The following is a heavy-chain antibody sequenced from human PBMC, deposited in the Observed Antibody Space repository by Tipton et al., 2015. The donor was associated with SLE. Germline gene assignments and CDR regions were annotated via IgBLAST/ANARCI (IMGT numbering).Heavy chain of an antibody. J-gene: IGHJ4*02. CDR3: ARADYNLWY. CDR2: IYYSGST. Sequence: LRLSCTVSGYSISSGYYWGWIRQPPGKGLEWIGYIYYSGSTNYNPSLKSRVTLSLEAYKDQFSLKLNSVTAADTAVYYCARADYNLWYWGQGTLVTVSS. V-gene: IGHV4-38-2*02. D-gene: IGHD4-11*01. CDR1: GYSISSGYY.